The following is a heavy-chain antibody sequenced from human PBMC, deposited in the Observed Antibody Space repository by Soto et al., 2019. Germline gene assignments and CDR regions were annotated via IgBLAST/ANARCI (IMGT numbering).Heavy chain of an antibody. J-gene: IGHJ5*02. Sequence: KLSETLSLTCTVSGGSISSSSYYWGWIRQPPGKGLEWIGSIYYSGSTNYNPSLKSRVTISVDTSKNQFSLKLSSVTAADTAVYYCARGQRLELWFDPWGQGTLVTVSS. D-gene: IGHD6-19*01. CDR1: GGSISSSSYY. V-gene: IGHV4-39*07. CDR2: IYYSGST. CDR3: ARGQRLELWFDP.